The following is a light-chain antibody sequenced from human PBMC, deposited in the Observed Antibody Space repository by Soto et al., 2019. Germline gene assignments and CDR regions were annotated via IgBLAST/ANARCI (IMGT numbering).Light chain of an antibody. CDR3: QQYNNWPPWT. Sequence: EIVMTQSPATLSVSPGERATLSCRASQSVSSNLAWYQQKPCQAPRLLIYGASTRATGIPARFSGSGSGTEFTLTISSLQSEDFDVYYSQQYNNWPPWTFGQGTKVEIK. CDR2: GAS. V-gene: IGKV3-15*01. CDR1: QSVSSN. J-gene: IGKJ1*01.